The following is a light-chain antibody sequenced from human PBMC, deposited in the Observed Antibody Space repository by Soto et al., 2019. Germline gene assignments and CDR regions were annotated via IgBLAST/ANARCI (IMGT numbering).Light chain of an antibody. CDR2: DAS. Sequence: EIVMTQSPASLSVSPGERATFSCRASQSVGSNLAWYQQKPGQSPRVLIYDASIRASGIPARFSGSGSGTEFTLTISSLQSEDFAVYYCQQYNDWPLTFGGGTPVEIK. CDR3: QQYNDWPLT. J-gene: IGKJ4*01. V-gene: IGKV3-15*01. CDR1: QSVGSN.